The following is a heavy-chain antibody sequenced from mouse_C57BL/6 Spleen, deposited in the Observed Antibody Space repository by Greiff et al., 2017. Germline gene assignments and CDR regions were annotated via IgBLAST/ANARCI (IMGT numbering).Heavy chain of an antibody. D-gene: IGHD1-1*01. CDR1: GYTFTDYN. V-gene: IGHV1-22*01. Sequence: VQLQQSGPELVKPGASVKMSCKASGYTFTDYNMHWVKQSHGKSLEWIGYINPNNGGTSYNQKFKGKDTLTVNKSSSTAYMELRSLTSEDSAVYYCARSSVVARGYYFDYWGQGTTLTVSS. CDR3: ARSSVVARGYYFDY. CDR2: INPNNGGT. J-gene: IGHJ2*01.